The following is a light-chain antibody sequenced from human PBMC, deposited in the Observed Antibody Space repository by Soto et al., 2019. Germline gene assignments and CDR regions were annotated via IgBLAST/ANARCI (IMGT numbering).Light chain of an antibody. CDR2: DAS. CDR3: QKYNNWPLT. Sequence: EIVMTQSPATLSVSPGEGVTLSCRASQSINRNLAWYQQKPGQAPRLLIHDASTRATGIPARFSGSGSGTEFTLTITSLPSEDFAIYYCQKYNNWPLTFGPGTKVEIK. CDR1: QSINRN. J-gene: IGKJ3*01. V-gene: IGKV3-15*01.